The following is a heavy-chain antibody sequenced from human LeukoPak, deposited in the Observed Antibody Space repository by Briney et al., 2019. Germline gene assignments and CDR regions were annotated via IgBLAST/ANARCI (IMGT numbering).Heavy chain of an antibody. CDR1: GGSISSGDYY. J-gene: IGHJ4*02. V-gene: IGHV4-30-4*08. Sequence: PSQTLSLTCTVSGGSISSGDYYWSWIRQPPGKGLAWIGYIYYSGSTYYNPSLKSRVTISVDTSKNQFSLKLSSVTAADTAVYYCARALDFWSGEHDYWGQGSLVTVSS. CDR2: IYYSGST. CDR3: ARALDFWSGEHDY. D-gene: IGHD3-3*01.